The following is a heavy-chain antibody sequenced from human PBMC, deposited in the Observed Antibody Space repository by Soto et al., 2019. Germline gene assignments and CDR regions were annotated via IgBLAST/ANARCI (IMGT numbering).Heavy chain of an antibody. CDR2: ISGSGGST. V-gene: IGHV3-23*01. J-gene: IGHJ6*02. CDR1: GFTFSSYA. D-gene: IGHD6-19*01. Sequence: PGGSLRLSCAASGFTFSSYAMSWVRQAPGKGLEWVSGISGSGGSTYYADSVKGRFTISRDNSKNMLYLQMNSLRAEDTAVYYCARDRGGWLNYYYYYGMDVWGQGTTVTV. CDR3: ARDRGGWLNYYYYYGMDV.